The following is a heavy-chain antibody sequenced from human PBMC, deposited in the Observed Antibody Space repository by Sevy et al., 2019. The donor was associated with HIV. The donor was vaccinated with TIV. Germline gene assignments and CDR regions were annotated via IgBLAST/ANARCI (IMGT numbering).Heavy chain of an antibody. CDR2: ISGSGGST. CDR1: GFTFSSYA. D-gene: IGHD2-2*01. J-gene: IGHJ3*02. V-gene: IGHV3-23*01. CDR3: AKGPHIVVVPAAKGSGAFDI. Sequence: GGSLRLSCAASGFTFSSYAMSWVRQAPGKGLEWVSAISGSGGSTYYADSVKGRFTISRDNSKNTLYLQMNSLRAEDTAVYYSAKGPHIVVVPAAKGSGAFDIWGQGTMVTVSS.